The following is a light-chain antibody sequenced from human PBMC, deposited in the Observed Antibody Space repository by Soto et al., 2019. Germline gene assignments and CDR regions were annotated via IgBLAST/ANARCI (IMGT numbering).Light chain of an antibody. J-gene: IGKJ3*01. Sequence: EIVMTQSPATLSVSPGERATLSCRASQSVSSNLAWYQQKPGQAPRILIYSASTRATGIPARFSVNGSGTEFTLTISSLQSEDFAVYYCQQYNNWFTFGPGTKVDIK. V-gene: IGKV3-15*01. CDR1: QSVSSN. CDR2: SAS. CDR3: QQYNNWFT.